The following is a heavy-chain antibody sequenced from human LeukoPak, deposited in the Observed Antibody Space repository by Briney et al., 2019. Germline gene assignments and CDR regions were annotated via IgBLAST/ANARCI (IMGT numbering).Heavy chain of an antibody. CDR2: IYHSGST. J-gene: IGHJ4*02. CDR3: ASSLRFRPRVDY. Sequence: KPSETLSLTCTVSGYSISSGYYWGWIRQPPGKGLEWIGSIYHSGSTYYNPSLKSRVTISVDTSKNQFSLKLSSVTAADTAVYYCASSLRFRPRVDYWGQGTLVTVSS. V-gene: IGHV4-38-2*02. D-gene: IGHD5-12*01. CDR1: GYSISSGYY.